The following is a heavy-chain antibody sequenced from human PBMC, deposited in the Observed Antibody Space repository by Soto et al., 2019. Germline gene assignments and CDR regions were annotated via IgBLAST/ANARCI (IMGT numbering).Heavy chain of an antibody. CDR2: ISAYNGNT. Sequence: SLNLAWKGSVYALTIDVIGWGRKTPRQGLEWMGWISAYNGNTNYAQKLQGRVTMTTDTSTSTAYMELRSLRSDDTAVYYCARNWLSDQNYYYSGMDVWGKRTTVTVSS. J-gene: IGHJ6*04. CDR1: VYALTIDV. V-gene: IGHV1-18*04. CDR3: ARNWLSDQNYYYSGMDV. D-gene: IGHD3-9*01.